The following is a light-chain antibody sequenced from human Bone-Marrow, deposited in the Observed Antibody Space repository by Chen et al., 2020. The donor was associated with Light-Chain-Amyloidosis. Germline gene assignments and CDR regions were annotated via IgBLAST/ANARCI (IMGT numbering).Light chain of an antibody. CDR3: AAWDDGLNGVL. J-gene: IGLJ2*01. CDR2: FNS. CDR1: RSSIGTNT. V-gene: IGLV1-44*01. Sequence: QSVLTQPPSASGTPGQRVTISCSGSRSSIGTNTVNWYQQFPGTAPKLLIYFNSQRPSGVPDRFSGSKYGTSASLAISGLQSDDEADYFCAAWDDGLNGVLFGGGTKLTVL.